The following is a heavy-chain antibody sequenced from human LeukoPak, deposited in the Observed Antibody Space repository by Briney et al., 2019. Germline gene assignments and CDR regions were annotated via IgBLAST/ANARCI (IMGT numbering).Heavy chain of an antibody. CDR1: GFTFSSYR. D-gene: IGHD1-14*01. CDR2: ISYEGSNK. CDR3: AKSLRRYYDRMDF. J-gene: IGHJ6*02. Sequence: GGSLRVSCVASGFTFSSYRIHWVRPAPGRGLEWVAVISYEGSNKYYVDSLRGRFTNSRDNSKNTLYLQMNSQRAEDTAVYYCAKSLRRYYDRMDFWGQGTTVTVSS. V-gene: IGHV3-30*18.